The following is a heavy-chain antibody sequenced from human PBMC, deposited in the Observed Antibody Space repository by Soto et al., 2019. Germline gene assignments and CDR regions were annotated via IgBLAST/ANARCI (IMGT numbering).Heavy chain of an antibody. V-gene: IGHV3-21*01. CDR1: GFTFSSYS. J-gene: IGHJ4*02. CDR2: ISKSSRYI. CDR3: AKEGGLSGSYYISSSYYFDY. Sequence: GGSLRLSCAASGFTFSSYSMNWVRQAPGKGLEWVSSISKSSRYIYYADSVKGRFTISRDNSKNTLYLQMNSLRAEDTSVYYCAKEGGLSGSYYISSSYYFDYWGQGTLVTVSS. D-gene: IGHD1-26*01.